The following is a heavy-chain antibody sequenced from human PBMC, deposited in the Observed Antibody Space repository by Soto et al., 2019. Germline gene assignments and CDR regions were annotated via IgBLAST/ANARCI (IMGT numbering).Heavy chain of an antibody. Sequence: SETLSLTCTVSGGSISSYYWSWIRQPAGKGLEWIGRIHTSDSTNFNPSLKSRVTMSVDTSNNQFSLKLTSLTAADTAVYYCARALSSAAGLYFDYWGQGTLVTVSS. CDR2: IHTSDST. V-gene: IGHV4-4*07. CDR3: ARALSSAAGLYFDY. CDR1: GGSISSYY. D-gene: IGHD6-13*01. J-gene: IGHJ4*02.